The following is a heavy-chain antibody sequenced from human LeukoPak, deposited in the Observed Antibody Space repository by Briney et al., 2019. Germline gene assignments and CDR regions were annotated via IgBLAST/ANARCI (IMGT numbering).Heavy chain of an antibody. Sequence: GRSLRLYCAASGFTFSSYGMHWVRQAPGKGLEWVAVIWYDGSNKYYADSVRGRFTISRDNSKNTLYLQMNSLRAEDTAVYYCARVAPGIAAAVGSDYWGQGTLVTVSS. D-gene: IGHD6-13*01. J-gene: IGHJ4*02. CDR3: ARVAPGIAAAVGSDY. CDR2: IWYDGSNK. V-gene: IGHV3-33*01. CDR1: GFTFSSYG.